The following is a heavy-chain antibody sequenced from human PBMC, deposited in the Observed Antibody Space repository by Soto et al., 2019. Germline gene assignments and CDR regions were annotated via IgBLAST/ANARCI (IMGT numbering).Heavy chain of an antibody. CDR3: ARDVKRYDFWSGPGYYYGMDV. J-gene: IGHJ6*02. V-gene: IGHV4-59*01. D-gene: IGHD3-3*01. CDR1: GGSISSYY. Sequence: TSETLSLTCTVSGGSISSYYWSWIRQPPGKGLEWIGYIYYSGSTNYNPSLKSRVTISVDTSKNQFSLKLSPVTAADTAVYYCARDVKRYDFWSGPGYYYGMDVWGQGTTVTVSS. CDR2: IYYSGST.